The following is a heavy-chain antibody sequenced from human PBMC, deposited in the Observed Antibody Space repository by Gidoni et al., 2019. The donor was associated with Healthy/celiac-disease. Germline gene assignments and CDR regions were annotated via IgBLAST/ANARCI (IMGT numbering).Heavy chain of an antibody. CDR3: ARGAWAAAGTGWFDP. V-gene: IGHV4-34*01. CDR2: INHSGST. Sequence: QVQLQQLGAGLLKPSETLSLTCAVYGGSFSGYYWSWIRQPPGKGLEWIGEINHSGSTNYNPSLKSRVTISVDTSKNQFSLKLSSVTAADTAVYYCARGAWAAAGTGWFDPWGQGTLVTVSS. D-gene: IGHD6-13*01. J-gene: IGHJ5*02. CDR1: GGSFSGYY.